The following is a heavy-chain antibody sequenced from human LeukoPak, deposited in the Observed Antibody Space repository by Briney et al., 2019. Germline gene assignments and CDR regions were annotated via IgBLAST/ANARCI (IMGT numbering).Heavy chain of an antibody. Sequence: PGGSLRLSCAASGFTFSSYWMNWVRQAPGKGLVWVSRIASDGSSTTYADSVKGRFSISRDNAKNTLYLQMNSLRAEDTAVYYCARSISDIVVVVANYGMDVWGQGTTVTVSS. J-gene: IGHJ6*02. CDR1: GFTFSSYW. CDR3: ARSISDIVVVVANYGMDV. D-gene: IGHD2-15*01. CDR2: IASDGSST. V-gene: IGHV3-74*01.